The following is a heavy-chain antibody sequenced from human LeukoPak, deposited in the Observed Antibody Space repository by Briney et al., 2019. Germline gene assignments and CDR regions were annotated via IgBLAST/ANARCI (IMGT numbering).Heavy chain of an antibody. V-gene: IGHV3-7*01. Sequence: GGSLRLSCAASGFTFSSYAMNWVRQAPGKGLEWVANIKEDGGEQNYADSVKGRFTITRDNAKGTLFLQMNSLRAEDTALYYCAREHWFGELGTWGQGTLVSVSS. CDR2: IKEDGGEQ. CDR1: GFTFSSYA. D-gene: IGHD3-10*01. J-gene: IGHJ4*02. CDR3: AREHWFGELGT.